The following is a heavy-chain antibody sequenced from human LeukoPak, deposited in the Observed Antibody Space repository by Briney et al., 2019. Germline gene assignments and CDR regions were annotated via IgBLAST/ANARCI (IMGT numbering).Heavy chain of an antibody. CDR1: GFTLSNYW. J-gene: IGHJ4*02. CDR3: ARSRSGYYEDY. D-gene: IGHD3-22*01. V-gene: IGHV3-7*01. Sequence: AGGSLRLSCAASGFTLSNYWMSWVRQAPGKGLEWVANIKEDGSEKYYVDSEKGRFTISRDNAKNSLSLQVNSLSAEDTAVYYCARSRSGYYEDYWGQGTLVTVSS. CDR2: IKEDGSEK.